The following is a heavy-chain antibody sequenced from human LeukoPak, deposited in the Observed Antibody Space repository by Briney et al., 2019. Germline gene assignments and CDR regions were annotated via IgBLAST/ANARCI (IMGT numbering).Heavy chain of an antibody. D-gene: IGHD3-22*01. CDR3: AKDYDSSGYYEPLDY. J-gene: IGHJ4*02. CDR2: ISSSSSYI. V-gene: IGHV3-21*01. CDR1: GFTFRSYS. Sequence: GGSLRLSXAASGFTFRSYSMNWVRQAPGKGLEWVSSISSSSSYIYYADSVKGRFTISRDNAKNSLYLQMNSLRAEDTAVYYCAKDYDSSGYYEPLDYWGQGTLVTVSS.